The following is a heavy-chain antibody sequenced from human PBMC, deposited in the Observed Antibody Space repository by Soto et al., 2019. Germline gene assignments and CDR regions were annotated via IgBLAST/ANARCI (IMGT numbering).Heavy chain of an antibody. J-gene: IGHJ4*02. Sequence: QVQLQESGPGLVKPSQTLSLTCTVSGGSISSGDYYWSWIRQPPGKRLEWIGYIYYSGSTYYNPTLKSRVTISVDKSKNQFSLTLSSVTAADTAVYYCARDGGGGSYVFDYWGQGTLVTVSS. V-gene: IGHV4-30-4*01. CDR1: GGSISSGDYY. CDR3: ARDGGGGSYVFDY. D-gene: IGHD1-26*01. CDR2: IYYSGST.